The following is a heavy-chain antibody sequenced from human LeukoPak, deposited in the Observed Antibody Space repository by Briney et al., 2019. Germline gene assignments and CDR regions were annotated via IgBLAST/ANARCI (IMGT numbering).Heavy chain of an antibody. CDR2: ISDSGGRT. D-gene: IGHD6-25*01. J-gene: IGHJ4*02. Sequence: GGSLRLSCAASGFTFSSYAMSWVRQAPGKGLEWVSVISDSGGRTYYADSVKGRFTISRDNSKNTLHLQMNSLRAGDTAVYYCAKGNLQSRHSTGFDHWGQGTLVTVSS. CDR3: AKGNLQSRHSTGFDH. CDR1: GFTFSSYA. V-gene: IGHV3-23*01.